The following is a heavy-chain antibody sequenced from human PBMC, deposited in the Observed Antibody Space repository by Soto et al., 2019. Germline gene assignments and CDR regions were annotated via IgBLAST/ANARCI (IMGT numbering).Heavy chain of an antibody. V-gene: IGHV3-30*09. Sequence: PGGSLRLSCAASGVTFRSYAMHWFRKAPGKGLEWVAVISYDGSNKYYADSVKGRFAISRDNSKNTLYLQMNSLRAEDTAVYYCARVLYSSSWYYYYYGMDVWGQGTTVTVSS. D-gene: IGHD6-13*01. J-gene: IGHJ6*02. CDR3: ARVLYSSSWYYYYYGMDV. CDR1: GVTFRSYA. CDR2: ISYDGSNK.